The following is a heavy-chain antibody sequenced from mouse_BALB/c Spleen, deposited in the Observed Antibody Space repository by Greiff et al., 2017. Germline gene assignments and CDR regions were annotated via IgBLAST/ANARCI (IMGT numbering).Heavy chain of an antibody. CDR1: GYSFTGYF. J-gene: IGHJ4*01. CDR3: GSYDYDGPHYAMDY. CDR2: INPYHGDT. V-gene: IGHV1-37*01. Sequence: VQLQQSGPELVKPGASVKISCKASGYSFTGYFLNWVKQSHGKSLEWIGRINPYHGDTFYNQKFKGKATLTVDKSSSTAHMELLSLTSEDSAVYYCGSYDYDGPHYAMDYWGQGTSVTVSS. D-gene: IGHD2-4*01.